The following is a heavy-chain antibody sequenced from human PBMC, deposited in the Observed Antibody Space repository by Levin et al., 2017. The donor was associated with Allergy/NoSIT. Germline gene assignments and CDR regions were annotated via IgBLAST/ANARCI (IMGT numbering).Heavy chain of an antibody. D-gene: IGHD3-22*01. V-gene: IGHV3-30-3*01. J-gene: IGHJ3*02. CDR2: ISYDGINK. CDR3: ARDRDFYYDSSAYYPDAFDI. Sequence: GESLKISCAASGFTFSSYAMHWVRQAPGKGLEWVAVISYDGINKYYADSVKGRFTISRDNSKNTLYLQMNSLRAEDTAVYYCARDRDFYYDSSAYYPDAFDIWGQGTMVTVSS. CDR1: GFTFSSYA.